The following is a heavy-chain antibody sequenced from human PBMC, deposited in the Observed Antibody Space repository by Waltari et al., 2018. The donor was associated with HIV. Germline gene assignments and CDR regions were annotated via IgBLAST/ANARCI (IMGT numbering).Heavy chain of an antibody. Sequence: QVQLQESGPGLVKASETLSPTCTVSGGSLSSSYCSWLRHPAGTGLEWIGRIYTSGSTNYNSSLKSRVTMSIDTSKNQFFLKLSSVTAADTAVYYCAREYCSSTSCSPNGRLGAFDIWGQGTMVTVSS. D-gene: IGHD2-2*01. CDR3: AREYCSSTSCSPNGRLGAFDI. CDR1: GGSLSSSY. CDR2: IYTSGST. V-gene: IGHV4-4*07. J-gene: IGHJ3*02.